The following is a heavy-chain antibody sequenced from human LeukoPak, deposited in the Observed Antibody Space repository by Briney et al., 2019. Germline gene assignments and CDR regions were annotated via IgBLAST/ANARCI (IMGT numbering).Heavy chain of an antibody. V-gene: IGHV3-7*01. CDR2: IKEDGSEK. J-gene: IGHJ3*01. D-gene: IGHD6-19*01. Sequence: PGGSLRLSCAASGFRFSSYWMNWVRQAQGKGLEWVAYIKEDGSEKYYLSSVRGRFTISRDNAKNSLYLQMSGLRVEDTAVYFCARPRRQWLLLDAFDLWGQGTMVTVSS. CDR1: GFRFSSYW. CDR3: ARPRRQWLLLDAFDL.